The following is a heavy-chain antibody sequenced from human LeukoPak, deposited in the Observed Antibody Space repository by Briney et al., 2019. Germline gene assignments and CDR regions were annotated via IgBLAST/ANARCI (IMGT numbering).Heavy chain of an antibody. CDR1: GFTFSSYA. J-gene: IGHJ1*01. Sequence: GGSLRLSCAASGFTFSSYAMSWVRQAPGKGLEWVSAISGSGGSTYYADSVKGRFTISRDNSKNTLYLQMSSLRAEDTAVYYCAKENYYDSSGYPLRWGQGTLITVSS. V-gene: IGHV3-23*01. D-gene: IGHD3-22*01. CDR3: AKENYYDSSGYPLR. CDR2: ISGSGGST.